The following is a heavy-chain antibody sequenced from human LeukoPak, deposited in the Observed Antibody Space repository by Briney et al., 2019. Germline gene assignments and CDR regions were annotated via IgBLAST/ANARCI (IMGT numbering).Heavy chain of an antibody. J-gene: IGHJ4*02. V-gene: IGHV4-39*01. CDR1: GGSISSSSYY. Sequence: KPSETLSLTCTVSGGSISSSSYYWGWIRQPPGKGLEWIGSIYYSGSIYYNPSLKSRVTISVDTSKNQFSLKLSSVTAADTAVYYCARLGGWLPDYWGQGTLVTVSS. CDR2: IYYSGSI. CDR3: ARLGGWLPDY. D-gene: IGHD6-19*01.